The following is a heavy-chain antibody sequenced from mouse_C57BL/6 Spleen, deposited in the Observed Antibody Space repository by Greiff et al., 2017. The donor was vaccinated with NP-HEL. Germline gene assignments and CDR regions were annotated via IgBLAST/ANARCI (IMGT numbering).Heavy chain of an antibody. D-gene: IGHD2-4*01. Sequence: QVQLQQPGAELVRPGSSVKLSCKASGYTFTSYWMHWVKQRPIQGLEWIGNIDPSDSETHYNQKFKDKATLTVDKSSSTAYMQLSSLTSEDSAVYYCARSAYDYEGFAYWGQGTLVTVSA. CDR2: IDPSDSET. J-gene: IGHJ3*01. V-gene: IGHV1-52*01. CDR1: GYTFTSYW. CDR3: ARSAYDYEGFAY.